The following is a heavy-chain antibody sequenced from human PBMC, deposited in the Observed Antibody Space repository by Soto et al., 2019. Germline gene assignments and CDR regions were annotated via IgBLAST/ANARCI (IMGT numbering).Heavy chain of an antibody. CDR1: GLTFSSSA. Sequence: ASVKVSCKASGLTFSSSAVQWVRQARGQRLEWIGWIVVGSGSTKYAQKFQERVTITRDMSTSTAYMELSSLRSEDTAVYYCAAPPNRDAYNYGYWGQGTLVTVS. V-gene: IGHV1-58*01. CDR3: AAPPNRDAYNYGY. D-gene: IGHD5-12*01. CDR2: IVVGSGST. J-gene: IGHJ4*02.